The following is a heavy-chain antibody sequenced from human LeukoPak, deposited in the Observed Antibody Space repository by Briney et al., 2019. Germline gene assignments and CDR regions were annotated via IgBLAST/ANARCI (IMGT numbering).Heavy chain of an antibody. V-gene: IGHV4-4*02. J-gene: IGHJ6*03. Sequence: SETLSLTCAVSGGSISSTNWWSWVRQPPGKGLEWIGEIFHSGGTNYNPSLKSRISLSVDKSQNQFSLKLNSLTAADTAVYYFAANGYYSIEVWGKGTKVTVSS. D-gene: IGHD2-8*01. CDR3: AANGYYSIEV. CDR2: IFHSGGT. CDR1: GGSISSTNW.